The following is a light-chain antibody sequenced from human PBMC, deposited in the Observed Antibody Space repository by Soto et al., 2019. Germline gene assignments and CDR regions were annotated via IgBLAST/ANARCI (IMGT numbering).Light chain of an antibody. V-gene: IGKV1-9*01. Sequence: DIQLTQSPSFLSASVGDRVTITCRASQGISSYLAWYQQKPGKAPKLLIYAASTLQSGVPSRFSGSGSGTEFPLTIRSLQPEDFATYYCQQLNSYPRVTFGGGTKVEIK. CDR1: QGISSY. J-gene: IGKJ4*01. CDR3: QQLNSYPRVT. CDR2: AAS.